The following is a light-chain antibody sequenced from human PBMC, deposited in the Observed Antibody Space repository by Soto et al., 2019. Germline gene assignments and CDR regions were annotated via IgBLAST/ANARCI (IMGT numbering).Light chain of an antibody. CDR1: QSVLHSNGYNY. V-gene: IGKV2-28*01. Sequence: DIVMTQSPLSLPFTPGKRSSISCRSSQSVLHSNGYNYLVWYLQKPGQSPHLLIYLGSYRASGVPDRFSGSGSGTDFTLKISRVEAEDVGVYYCMQALQTPRTFGLGTKVDIK. CDR3: MQALQTPRT. J-gene: IGKJ1*01. CDR2: LGS.